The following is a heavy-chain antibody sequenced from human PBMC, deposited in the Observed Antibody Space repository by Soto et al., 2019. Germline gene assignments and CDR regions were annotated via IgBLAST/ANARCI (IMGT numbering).Heavy chain of an antibody. Sequence: QVQLVQSGAEVKKPGASVKVSCKASGYTFTGYYMHWVRQAPGQGLEWMGWINPNSGGTNYAQKFQCWVTMTRDTSISTAYMELSRLRSDDTAVYYCARTGAYYYDRSGPEGYFDYWGQGTLVTVSS. D-gene: IGHD3-22*01. V-gene: IGHV1-2*04. CDR3: ARTGAYYYDRSGPEGYFDY. CDR1: GYTFTGYY. CDR2: INPNSGGT. J-gene: IGHJ4*02.